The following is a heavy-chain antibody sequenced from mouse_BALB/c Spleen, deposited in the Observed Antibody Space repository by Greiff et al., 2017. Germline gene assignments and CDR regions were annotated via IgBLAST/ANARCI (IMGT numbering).Heavy chain of an antibody. CDR2: ISSGGSYT. D-gene: IGHD2-3*01. J-gene: IGHJ4*01. CDR3: ARNDGWGAMDY. CDR1: GFTFSSYA. Sequence: DVKLVESGGGLVKPGGSLKLSCAASGFTFSSYAMSWVRQSPEKRLEWVAEISSGGSYTYYPDTVTGRFTISRDNAKNTLYLEMSSLRSEDTAMYYCARNDGWGAMDYWGQGTSVTVSS. V-gene: IGHV5-9-4*01.